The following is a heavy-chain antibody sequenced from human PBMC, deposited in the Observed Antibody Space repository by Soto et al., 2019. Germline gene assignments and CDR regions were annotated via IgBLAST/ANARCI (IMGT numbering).Heavy chain of an antibody. CDR3: ARVIFRSLEWLSSGAFDM. V-gene: IGHV4-59*11. CDR1: GGSISDHH. D-gene: IGHD3-3*01. J-gene: IGHJ3*02. Sequence: QVQLQESGPGLVKPSETLSLTCTVSGGSISDHHWSWIRQPPGQGLEWIGYIDDSGNTNYSPSLESRLTMSVDTPKINFSLNLTSVTAADTAIYYCARVIFRSLEWLSSGAFDMWGQGTMVTVSS. CDR2: IDDSGNT.